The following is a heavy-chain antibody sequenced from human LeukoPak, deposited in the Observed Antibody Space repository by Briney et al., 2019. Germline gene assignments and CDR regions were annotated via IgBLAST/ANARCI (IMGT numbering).Heavy chain of an antibody. V-gene: IGHV3-23*01. CDR1: GFALSNYA. CDR2: ISSSDGST. CDR3: AKGSRDCSSTICYVSLY. D-gene: IGHD2-2*01. Sequence: GGSLRLSCAASGFALSNYAMSWVRQAPGKGLEWVSSISSSDGSTYYADSVKGRFTISRDNSKNTLYLQMNSLRAEDTAVYYCAKGSRDCSSTICYVSLYWGQGTLVTVSS. J-gene: IGHJ4*02.